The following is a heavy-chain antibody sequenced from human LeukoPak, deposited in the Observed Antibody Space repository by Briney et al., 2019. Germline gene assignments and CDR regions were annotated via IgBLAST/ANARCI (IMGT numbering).Heavy chain of an antibody. V-gene: IGHV3-7*05. Sequence: PGGSLRLSCAASGFTFNIYWMSWVRQAPGKGLELVANVKEDGSEKYYEDSVKGRFTISRDNAQKSLYLQMNSLRAEDSAVFYCARVSVIWNAFDIWGQGTMVTVSS. J-gene: IGHJ3*02. CDR1: GFTFNIYW. CDR2: VKEDGSEK. CDR3: ARVSVIWNAFDI. D-gene: IGHD3-16*02.